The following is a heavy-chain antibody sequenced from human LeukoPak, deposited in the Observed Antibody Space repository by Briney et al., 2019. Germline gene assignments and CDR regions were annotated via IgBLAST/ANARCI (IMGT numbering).Heavy chain of an antibody. J-gene: IGHJ3*02. Sequence: SGGSLRLSCAASGFTVSSNYMSWVRQAPGKGLEWVSVIYSGGSTYYADSVKGRFTISTDNAKNTLYLQMESLRAEDTAIYYCAKALTRWAFDIWGQGTTVTVSS. CDR2: IYSGGST. CDR3: AKALTRWAFDI. V-gene: IGHV3-53*01. D-gene: IGHD3-16*01. CDR1: GFTVSSNY.